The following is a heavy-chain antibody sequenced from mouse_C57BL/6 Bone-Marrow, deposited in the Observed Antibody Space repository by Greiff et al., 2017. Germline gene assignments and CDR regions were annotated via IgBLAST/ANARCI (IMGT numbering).Heavy chain of an antibody. CDR2: IHPNSGST. Sequence: QVQLQQPGAELVKPGASVKLSCKASGYTFTSYWMHWVKQRPGQGLEWIGMIHPNSGSTNYNEKFKSKATLTVDKSSRQAYMQLSSLTSEDSAVYYGAAGRWLPLTSRDYWGQGTSVTVSS. CDR1: GYTFTSYW. J-gene: IGHJ4*01. CDR3: AAGRWLPLTSRDY. D-gene: IGHD2-3*01. V-gene: IGHV1-64*01.